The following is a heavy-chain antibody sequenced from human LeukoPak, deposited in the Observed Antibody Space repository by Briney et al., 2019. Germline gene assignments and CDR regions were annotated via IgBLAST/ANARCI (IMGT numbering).Heavy chain of an antibody. CDR3: ARLRFYDSSGYSPGYYMDV. CDR1: GGSISSSSYY. CDR2: IYYSGST. J-gene: IGHJ6*03. V-gene: IGHV4-39*01. D-gene: IGHD3-22*01. Sequence: PSETLSLTCTVSGGSISSSSYYWGWIRQPPGKGLEWIGSIYYSGSTYYNPSLKSRVTISVDTSKNQFSLKLSSVTAADTAVYYCARLRFYDSSGYSPGYYMDVWGKGTTVTVSS.